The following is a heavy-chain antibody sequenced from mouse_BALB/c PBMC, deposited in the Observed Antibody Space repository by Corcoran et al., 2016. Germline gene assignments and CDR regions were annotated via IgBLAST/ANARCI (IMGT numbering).Heavy chain of an antibody. CDR1: GYTFTNYG. V-gene: IGHV9-3-1*01. J-gene: IGHJ1*01. Sequence: QSQLVQSGPGLKKPGETVKISCKASGYTFTNYGMNWVKQAAGKGLKWMGWINTYTGEPTYADDFKGRFAFSLETSASTDYLQINNLKNEDTATYFCASYYGSSWYFDVWGAGTTVTVSS. CDR2: INTYTGEP. CDR3: ASYYGSSWYFDV. D-gene: IGHD1-1*01.